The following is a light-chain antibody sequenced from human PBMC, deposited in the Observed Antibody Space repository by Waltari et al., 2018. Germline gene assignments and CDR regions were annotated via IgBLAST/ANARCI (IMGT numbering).Light chain of an antibody. V-gene: IGLV2-23*01. CDR1: SSDVGNYNL. Sequence: QSALTQPASVSGSPGQSIIISCTGTSSDVGNYNLVSWYQQHPGKAPQLIICEGSKRPSGVSNRFSGSKFGNTASLTISGLQAEDEADYYCCSYAAYSPVLFGGGTKVTVL. CDR2: EGS. J-gene: IGLJ2*01. CDR3: CSYAAYSPVL.